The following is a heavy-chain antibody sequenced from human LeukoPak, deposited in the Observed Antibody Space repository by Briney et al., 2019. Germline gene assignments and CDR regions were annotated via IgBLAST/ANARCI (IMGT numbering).Heavy chain of an antibody. D-gene: IGHD1-26*01. CDR3: ARSPSWVLYFDY. Sequence: PGGSLRLSCAASGFTFTNYDMHWVRRAAGKGLEWVSAIGTAGETYYAVSVKGRFTISRDNAQNSLYLQMNSLRAEETAVYYCARSPSWVLYFDYWGQGSLVTVSS. V-gene: IGHV3-13*01. J-gene: IGHJ4*02. CDR1: GFTFTNYD. CDR2: IGTAGET.